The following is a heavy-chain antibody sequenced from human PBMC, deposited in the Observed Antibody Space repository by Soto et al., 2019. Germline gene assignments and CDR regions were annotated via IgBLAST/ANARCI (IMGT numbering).Heavy chain of an antibody. J-gene: IGHJ6*02. D-gene: IGHD2-2*01. CDR3: AKDTRCCSSTSCYFSGMDV. Sequence: EVQLLESGGGLEQPGGSLRLSCAASGFTFSRSAMSWVRQAPGKGLEWVSGISDSGASTYYADSVKGRFTISRDNSKNALYLQMNSLRAEDTAVYYCAKDTRCCSSTSCYFSGMDVWGQGTTVTISS. CDR1: GFTFSRSA. V-gene: IGHV3-23*01. CDR2: ISDSGAST.